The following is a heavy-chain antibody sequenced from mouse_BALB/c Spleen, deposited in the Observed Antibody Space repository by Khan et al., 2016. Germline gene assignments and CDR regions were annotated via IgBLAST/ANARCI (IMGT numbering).Heavy chain of an antibody. D-gene: IGHD3-2*01. V-gene: IGHV1-74*01. CDR3: AIDSSGFWFTY. CDR2: IDPSDSET. Sequence: VQLQESGPQLVRPGASVKISCKASGYSFTSYWVHWVKQRPGQGLEWIGMIDPSDSETRLNQKFKDKATLTVDKSSSTAYMRLSSPTSEVSSVYYCAIDSSGFWFTYWGQGTLVTVSA. J-gene: IGHJ3*01. CDR1: GYSFTSYW.